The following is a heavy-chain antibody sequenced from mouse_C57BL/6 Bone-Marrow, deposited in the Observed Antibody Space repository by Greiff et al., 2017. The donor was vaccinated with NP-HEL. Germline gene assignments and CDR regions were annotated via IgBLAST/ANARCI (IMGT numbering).Heavy chain of an antibody. Sequence: EVQLQQSGPELVKPGASVKISCKASGYTFTDYYMNWVKQSHGKSLEWIGDINPNNGGTSYNQKFKGKATLTVDKSSSTAYMELRSLTSEDSAVYYCARGDYRGWYFDVWGTGTTVTVSS. V-gene: IGHV1-26*01. CDR1: GYTFTDYY. D-gene: IGHD2-14*01. J-gene: IGHJ1*03. CDR3: ARGDYRGWYFDV. CDR2: INPNNGGT.